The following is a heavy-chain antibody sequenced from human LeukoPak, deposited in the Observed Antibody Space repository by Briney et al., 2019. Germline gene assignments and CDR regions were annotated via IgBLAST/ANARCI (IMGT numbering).Heavy chain of an antibody. Sequence: SETLSLTCAAYGGSFSGYYWSWIRQPPGKGLEWIGEINHSGSTNYNPSLKSRVTISVDTSKNQFSLKLSSVTAADTAVYYCAGIRDGYNMVDYWGQGTLVTVSS. V-gene: IGHV4-34*01. D-gene: IGHD5-24*01. J-gene: IGHJ4*02. CDR3: AGIRDGYNMVDY. CDR1: GGSFSGYY. CDR2: INHSGST.